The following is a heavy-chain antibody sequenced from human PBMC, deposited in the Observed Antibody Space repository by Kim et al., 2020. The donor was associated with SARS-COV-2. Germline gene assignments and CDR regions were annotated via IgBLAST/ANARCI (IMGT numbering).Heavy chain of an antibody. Sequence: GGSLRLSCAASGFTFSSYGMHWVRQAPGKGLEWVAVIWYDGSNKYYADSVKGRFTISRDNSKNTLYLQMNSLRAEDTAVYYCARGQGYSSSGSWFDPWGQGTLVTVSS. D-gene: IGHD6-6*01. CDR1: GFTFSSYG. V-gene: IGHV3-33*01. CDR3: ARGQGYSSSGSWFDP. J-gene: IGHJ5*02. CDR2: IWYDGSNK.